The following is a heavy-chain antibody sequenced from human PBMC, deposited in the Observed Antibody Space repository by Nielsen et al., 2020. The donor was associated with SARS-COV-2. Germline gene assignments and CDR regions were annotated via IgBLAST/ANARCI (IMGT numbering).Heavy chain of an antibody. CDR3: SRQPRSIISNWFDP. CDR1: DYSFTTFG. CDR2: IDPTDSHT. D-gene: IGHD1-14*01. J-gene: IGHJ5*02. Sequence: KVSCKASDYSFTTFGIHWVRQMPGKGLEWMGNIDPTDSHTNYSPSFQGHVTISADKFITTAYLQWSSLEASDSAMYYCSRQPRSIISNWFDPWGQGTLVTVST. V-gene: IGHV5-10-1*01.